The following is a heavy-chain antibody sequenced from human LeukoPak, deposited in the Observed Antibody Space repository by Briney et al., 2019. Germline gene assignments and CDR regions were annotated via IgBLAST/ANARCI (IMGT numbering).Heavy chain of an antibody. CDR3: AKLACSSTSCYLGDY. CDR2: IRYDGSNK. CDR1: GFTFSSYG. V-gene: IGHV3-30*02. J-gene: IGHJ4*02. Sequence: PGGSLRLSCAASGFTFSSYGMHWVRQAPGKGLEWVAFIRYDGSNKYYADSVKGRFTISRDNSKNTLYLQMNSLRAEDTAVYYCAKLACSSTSCYLGDYWGQGTLVTVSS. D-gene: IGHD2-2*01.